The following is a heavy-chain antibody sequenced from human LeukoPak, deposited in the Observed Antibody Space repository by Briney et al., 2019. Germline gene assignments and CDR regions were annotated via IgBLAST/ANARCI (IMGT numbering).Heavy chain of an antibody. CDR3: AKDRYSSNWLGAFDY. V-gene: IGHV3-64*04. CDR1: GFTFSNFA. D-gene: IGHD6-13*01. Sequence: LSGGSLRLSCSASGFTFSNFAMHWVRQAPGKGLEYVSAISRNGDSTYYADSVKGRFTISRDTSKNTVYLQMNSLRAEDMAVYYCAKDRYSSNWLGAFDYWGQGTLVTVSS. CDR2: ISRNGDST. J-gene: IGHJ4*02.